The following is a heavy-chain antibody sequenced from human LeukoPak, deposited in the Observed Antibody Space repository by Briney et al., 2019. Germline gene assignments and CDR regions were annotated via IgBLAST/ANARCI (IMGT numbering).Heavy chain of an antibody. J-gene: IGHJ6*02. CDR2: INQDGSEK. V-gene: IGHV3-7*03. CDR3: ARSMDV. CDR1: GFTFSNYW. Sequence: GGSLGLSCAASGFTFSNYWMNLVRQAPGKGLEWVANINQDGSEKHYLDSVKGRFTISRDNAKNSLYLQMNSLRAEDTAVYYCARSMDVWGQGTTVTVSS.